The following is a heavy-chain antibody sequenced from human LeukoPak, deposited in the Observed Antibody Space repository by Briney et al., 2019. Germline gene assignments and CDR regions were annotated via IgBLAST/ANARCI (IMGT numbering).Heavy chain of an antibody. CDR2: ISSGSEII. J-gene: IGHJ4*02. CDR1: GFTFSTYN. Sequence: SGGSLRLSCVASGFTFSTYNMNWVRQAPGKGLGWVSFISSGSEIIYYADSVKGRFTVSRDNDKKSLYLQMNSLRDVDTAVYYCARNPAGIGDYLGQGTLVTVSS. V-gene: IGHV3-48*02. CDR3: ARNPAGIGDY. D-gene: IGHD1-1*01.